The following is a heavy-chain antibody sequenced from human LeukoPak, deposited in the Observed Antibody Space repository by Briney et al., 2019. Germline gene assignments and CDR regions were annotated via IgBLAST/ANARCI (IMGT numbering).Heavy chain of an antibody. J-gene: IGHJ3*02. V-gene: IGHV3-23*01. CDR1: GFTFSSYD. CDR3: AKQGGPVVTANDAFDI. CDR2: ISSSGTTI. D-gene: IGHD2-21*02. Sequence: GGSLRLSCAASGFTFSSYDMNWVRQAPGKGLEWVSYISSSGTTIKYADSVKGRFTISRDNSKNTLYLQMNSLRAEDTAVYYCAKQGGPVVTANDAFDIWGQGTMVTVSS.